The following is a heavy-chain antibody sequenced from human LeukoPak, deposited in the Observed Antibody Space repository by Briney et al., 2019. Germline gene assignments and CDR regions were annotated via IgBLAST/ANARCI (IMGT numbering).Heavy chain of an antibody. J-gene: IGHJ4*02. D-gene: IGHD3-22*01. CDR3: ARDNYDSSTPYYFDY. V-gene: IGHV3-21*01. Sequence: PGGSLRLSCAASGFTFSTYSMNWVRQAPGKGLEWVSSISSSSSYRYYADSVKGRFTISRDNAKNSLYLQMNSLRAEDTAVYYCARDNYDSSTPYYFDYWGQGTLVTVSS. CDR2: ISSSSSYR. CDR1: GFTFSTYS.